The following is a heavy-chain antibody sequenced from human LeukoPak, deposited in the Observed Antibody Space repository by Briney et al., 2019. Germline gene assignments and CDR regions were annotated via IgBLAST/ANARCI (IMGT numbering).Heavy chain of an antibody. Sequence: ASVKVSCKAFGYTFTSNYMHWVRQAPGQGPEWMGVISPSGGSTTYAQKFQGRVTLTRDMSTSTDYLELSSLRSDDTAVYYCARRGRGVASGYDYWGQGTLVTVSS. V-gene: IGHV1-46*01. J-gene: IGHJ4*02. CDR1: GYTFTSNY. CDR2: ISPSGGST. D-gene: IGHD3-3*01. CDR3: ARRGRGVASGYDY.